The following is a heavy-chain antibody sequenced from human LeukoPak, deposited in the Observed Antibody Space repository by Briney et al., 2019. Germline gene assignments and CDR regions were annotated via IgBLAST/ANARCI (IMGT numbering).Heavy chain of an antibody. J-gene: IGHJ4*02. D-gene: IGHD5-18*01. Sequence: ASVKVSCKASGGTFISYAISWVRQAPGQGLEWMGGIIPIFGTANYAQKFQGRVTITADETTSTAYMELSSPRSEDTAVYYCARDDSIDTAMVTLDYWGQGTLVTVSS. CDR2: IIPIFGTA. CDR3: ARDDSIDTAMVTLDY. CDR1: GGTFISYA. V-gene: IGHV1-69*13.